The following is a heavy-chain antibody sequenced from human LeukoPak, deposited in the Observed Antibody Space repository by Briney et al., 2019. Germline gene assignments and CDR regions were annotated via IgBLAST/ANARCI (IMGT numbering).Heavy chain of an antibody. CDR2: IYWNDDK. CDR3: ARKAQAGYYSTYFDY. D-gene: IGHD3-22*01. V-gene: IGHV2-5*01. CDR1: GFSLSTSGVG. Sequence: SGPTLVNPTQTLTLTCTFSGFSLSTSGVGVGWIRQPPGKALEWLALIYWNDDKRYSPSLKSRLTIHKDTSKNQVVLTITNMDPVDTATYYCARKAQAGYYSTYFDYWGQGTLVTVSS. J-gene: IGHJ4*02.